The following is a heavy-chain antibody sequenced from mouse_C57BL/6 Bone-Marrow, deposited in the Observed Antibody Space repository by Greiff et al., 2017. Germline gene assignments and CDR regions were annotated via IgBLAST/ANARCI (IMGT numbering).Heavy chain of an antibody. CDR3: AREDYYGSSLDY. V-gene: IGHV1-69*01. CDR1: GYTFTSYW. D-gene: IGHD1-1*01. J-gene: IGHJ2*01. CDR2: IDPSDSYP. Sequence: VQLQQPGAELVMPGASVKLSCKASGYTFTSYWMHWVKQRPGQGLEWIGEIDPSDSYPNYNQKFKGKSTLTVDKSSSTAYMQLSSLTSEDSAVYYCAREDYYGSSLDYWGQGTTLTVSS.